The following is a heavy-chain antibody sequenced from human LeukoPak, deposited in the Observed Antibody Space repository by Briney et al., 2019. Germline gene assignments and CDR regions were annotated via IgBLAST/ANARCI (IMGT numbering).Heavy chain of an antibody. J-gene: IGHJ4*02. CDR1: GGSISSHY. V-gene: IGHV4-59*11. D-gene: IGHD6-13*01. Sequence: PSETLSLTCTVSGGSISSHYWSWIRQPPGKGLEWIGYIYYSGSTNYNPSLKSRVTISVDTSKNRFSLKMSSVTTADTAVYYCAGDNHSKSWYKYWGQGTLVTVSS. CDR2: IYYSGST. CDR3: AGDNHSKSWYKY.